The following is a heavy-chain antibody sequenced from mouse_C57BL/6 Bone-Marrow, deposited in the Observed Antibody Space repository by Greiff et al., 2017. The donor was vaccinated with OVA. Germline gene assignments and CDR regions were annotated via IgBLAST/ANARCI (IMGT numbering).Heavy chain of an antibody. CDR1: GYTFTDYY. Sequence: EVKLQESGPVLVKPGASVKMSCKASGYTFTDYYMNWVKQSHGKSLEWIGVINPYNGGTSYNQKFKGKATLTVDKSSSTAYMELNSLTSEDSAVYYCARNDYPFDYWGQGTTLTVAS. D-gene: IGHD2-4*01. CDR2: INPYNGGT. V-gene: IGHV1-19*01. CDR3: ARNDYPFDY. J-gene: IGHJ2*01.